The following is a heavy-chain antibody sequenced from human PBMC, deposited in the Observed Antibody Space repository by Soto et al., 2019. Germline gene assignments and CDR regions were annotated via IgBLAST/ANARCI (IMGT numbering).Heavy chain of an antibody. J-gene: IGHJ4*02. CDR2: ISGSGGST. CDR1: GFTFSSYA. V-gene: IGHV3-23*01. Sequence: GGSLRLSCAASGFTFSSYAMSWVRQAPGKGLEWVSAISGSGGSTYYADSVKGRFTISRDNSKNTLYLQMNSLRAEDTAVYYCAISEYYDFWSGYYSFDYWGQGTLVTVSS. D-gene: IGHD3-3*01. CDR3: AISEYYDFWSGYYSFDY.